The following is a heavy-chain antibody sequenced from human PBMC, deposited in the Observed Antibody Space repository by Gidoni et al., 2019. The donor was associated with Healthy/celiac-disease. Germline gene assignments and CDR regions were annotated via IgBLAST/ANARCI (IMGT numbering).Heavy chain of an antibody. CDR1: GGTFSSYA. CDR3: SRVRGGWVDAFDL. Sequence: QVQMGQAGDEVKKPGSSVKVSCKAAGGTFSSYAISWVRQAPGQGLEWMGGSIPIFGTANYSEKFQGSVTSTVEESTRPASMELSSLGLEYTAVYYCSRVRGGWVDAFDLWGQGTMVTVPS. CDR2: SIPIFGTA. V-gene: IGHV1-69*01. J-gene: IGHJ3*01. D-gene: IGHD3-10*01.